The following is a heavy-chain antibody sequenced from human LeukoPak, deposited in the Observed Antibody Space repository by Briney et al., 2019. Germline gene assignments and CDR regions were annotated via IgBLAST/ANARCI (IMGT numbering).Heavy chain of an antibody. J-gene: IGHJ3*02. CDR2: IYSGGST. Sequence: GGSLRLSCAASGFTVSSNYMSWVHQAPGKGLEWVSVIYSGGSTYYADSVKGRFTISRDNSKNTLYLQMNSLRAEDTAVYYCARDPGGGYNNYAFDIWGQGTMVTVSS. D-gene: IGHD5-24*01. CDR3: ARDPGGGYNNYAFDI. V-gene: IGHV3-53*01. CDR1: GFTVSSNY.